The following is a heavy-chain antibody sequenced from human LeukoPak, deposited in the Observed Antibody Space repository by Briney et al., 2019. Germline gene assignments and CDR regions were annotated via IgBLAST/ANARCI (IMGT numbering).Heavy chain of an antibody. J-gene: IGHJ6*03. Sequence: SVTLSCTASGYTFTVYYMHWVRQAPGQGLEWLGWINPNSRGTNYAQKFQGSVTMTRDTSISTAYMELSRLRSDDAAVYYCASDVGYCSSTSCSAGPYYMDVWGKGTTVTVSS. CDR3: ASDVGYCSSTSCSAGPYYMDV. V-gene: IGHV1-2*02. CDR2: INPNSRGT. D-gene: IGHD2-2*01. CDR1: GYTFTVYY.